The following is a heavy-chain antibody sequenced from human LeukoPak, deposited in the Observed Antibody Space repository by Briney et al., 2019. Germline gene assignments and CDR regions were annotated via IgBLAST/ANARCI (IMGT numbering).Heavy chain of an antibody. CDR1: GFTFSSYG. Sequence: GGSLRLSCAASGFTFSSYGMHWVRQAPGKGLEWVAVISYDGSNKYYADSVKGRFTISRDNSKNTLYLQMNSLRAEDTAVYYCAKIYGSGTANWFDPWGQGTLVTASS. CDR2: ISYDGSNK. J-gene: IGHJ5*02. CDR3: AKIYGSGTANWFDP. D-gene: IGHD3-10*01. V-gene: IGHV3-30*18.